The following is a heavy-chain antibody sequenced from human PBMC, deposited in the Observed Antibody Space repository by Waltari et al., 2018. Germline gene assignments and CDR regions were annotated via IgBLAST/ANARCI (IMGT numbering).Heavy chain of an antibody. CDR1: GGSISSGDYY. Sequence: QVQLQESGPGLVKPSQTLSLTCTVSGGSISSGDYYWSWIRQPPGKGLEWIGYIYYSGSTYSTPPLKGRVTSSVDTSKIQFSLKLGAVTAADTAVYYCAREEGSGWEGNIDYLGQGTLVTVSS. J-gene: IGHJ4*02. D-gene: IGHD6-19*01. CDR2: IYYSGST. CDR3: AREEGSGWEGNIDY. V-gene: IGHV4-30-4*08.